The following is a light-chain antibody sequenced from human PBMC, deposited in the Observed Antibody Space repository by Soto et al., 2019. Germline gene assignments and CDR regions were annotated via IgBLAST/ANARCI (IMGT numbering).Light chain of an antibody. CDR3: QHYGSSPYT. V-gene: IGKV3-15*01. CDR2: GAS. Sequence: EIVMTQSPATLSVCPGGRATLSCRSSQSVSSNLAWYQQKPGQAPRLLISGASTRATGIPARFSGTGSGTDFTLTISRLEPEDFAVYYCQHYGSSPYTLGLGTKVDIK. J-gene: IGKJ2*01. CDR1: QSVSSN.